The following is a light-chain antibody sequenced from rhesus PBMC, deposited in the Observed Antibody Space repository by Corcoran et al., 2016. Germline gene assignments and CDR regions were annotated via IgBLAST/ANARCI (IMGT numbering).Light chain of an antibody. Sequence: QSALTQPRSVSGSPGQSVTISCSGTSSDVGTYNFVSWYQHHPGTAPKLLIYEVIKRPSGVSDRFSGSKSGSTASLTISGLKTEYEADYFCSSFAGINTYMFGSGTRLTVL. V-gene: IGLV2-32*02. CDR1: SSDVGTYNF. CDR3: SSFAGINTYM. CDR2: EVI. J-gene: IGLJ1*01.